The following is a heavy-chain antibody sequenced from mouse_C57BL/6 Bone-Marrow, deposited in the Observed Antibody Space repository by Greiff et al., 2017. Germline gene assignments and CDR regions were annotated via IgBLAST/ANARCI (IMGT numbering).Heavy chain of an antibody. CDR3: AREDDGYHWYVDV. Sequence: QVQLKQPGAELVMPGASVKLSCKASGYTFTSYWMHWVKQRPGQGLEWIGEIDPSDSYTKYNQKFKGKSTLTVDKSFSSAYLQLSSLTSEDSAVYYCAREDDGYHWYVDVCGTGTTVTVSS. CDR2: IDPSDSYT. D-gene: IGHD2-3*01. J-gene: IGHJ1*03. CDR1: GYTFTSYW. V-gene: IGHV1-69*01.